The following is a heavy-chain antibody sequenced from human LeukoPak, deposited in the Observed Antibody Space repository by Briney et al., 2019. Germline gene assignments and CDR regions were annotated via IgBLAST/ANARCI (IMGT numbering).Heavy chain of an antibody. J-gene: IGHJ6*02. CDR3: ARAGPCGQLYYSCSMHV. V-gene: IGHV3-23*01. CDR1: GFTFSSYA. D-gene: IGHD1-1*01. Sequence: PGGSLRLSCAASGFTFSSYAMSWVRQAPGKGLEWVSAISGSGGSTYYADSVKGRFTISRDNAKNTLYLQMNSLRAEDTAVYYCARAGPCGQLYYSCSMHVGGQGTTVTLSS. CDR2: ISGSGGST.